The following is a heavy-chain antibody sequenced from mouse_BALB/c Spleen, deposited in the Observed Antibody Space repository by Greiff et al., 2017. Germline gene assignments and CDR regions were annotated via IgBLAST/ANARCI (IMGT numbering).Heavy chain of an antibody. V-gene: IGHV1-5*01. CDR2: IYPGNSDT. CDR1: GYSFTSYW. J-gene: IGHJ4*01. Sequence: EVKLVESGTVLARPGASVKMSCKASGYSFTSYWMHWVKQRPGQGLEWIGAIYPGNSDTSYNQKFKGKAKLTAVTSASTAYMELSSLTNEDSAVYYCTRGGGYDGAMDYWGQGTSVTVSS. CDR3: TRGGGYDGAMDY. D-gene: IGHD2-2*01.